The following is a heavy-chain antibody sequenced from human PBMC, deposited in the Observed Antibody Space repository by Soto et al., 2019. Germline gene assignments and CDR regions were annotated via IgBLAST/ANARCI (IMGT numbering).Heavy chain of an antibody. D-gene: IGHD3-9*01. J-gene: IGHJ4*02. CDR2: ISGSGGSK. CDR3: SKDRLTGDYGPFDY. Sequence: GGSLRLSCAASGLTFSRYAMSWVRQPPGKGMEWVSDISGSGGSKYYADSVKGRFTTSRDNSKNTLYLQMNSLRADDTAVYYCSKDRLTGDYGPFDYWGQGSRVTV. CDR1: GLTFSRYA. V-gene: IGHV3-23*01.